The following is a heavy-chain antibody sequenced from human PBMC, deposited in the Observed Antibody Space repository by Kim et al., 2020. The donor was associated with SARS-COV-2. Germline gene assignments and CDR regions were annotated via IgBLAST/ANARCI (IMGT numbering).Heavy chain of an antibody. J-gene: IGHJ2*01. CDR1: GGSISSYY. CDR2: IYYSGST. CDR3: ARHLQQWLDNWYFDL. D-gene: IGHD6-19*01. V-gene: IGHV4-59*08. Sequence: SETLSLTCTVSGGSISSYYWSWIRQPPGKGLEWIGYIYYSGSTNYNPSLKSRVTISVDTSKNQFSLKLSSVPAADTVVYYCARHLQQWLDNWYFDLWGRGTLVTVSS.